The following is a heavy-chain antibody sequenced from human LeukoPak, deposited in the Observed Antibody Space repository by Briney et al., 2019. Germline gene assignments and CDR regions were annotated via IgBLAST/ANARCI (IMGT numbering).Heavy chain of an antibody. CDR3: AKDNRRHYTSGPNPDSLH. D-gene: IGHD6-19*01. J-gene: IGHJ4*02. V-gene: IGHV3-9*01. CDR1: GFSFDDYA. CDR2: ISWNSGSE. Sequence: PGRSLRLSCAASGFSFDDYAMHWLRQAPGKGLQWVSGISWNSGSEGYADSVKGRFTISRDNAKNSLYLQMNSLRVEDTAFYYCAKDNRRHYTSGPNPDSLHWGQGALVTVSS.